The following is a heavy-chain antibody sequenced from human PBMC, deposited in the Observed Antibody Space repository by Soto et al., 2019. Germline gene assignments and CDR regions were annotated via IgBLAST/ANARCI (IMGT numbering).Heavy chain of an antibody. D-gene: IGHD5-12*01. J-gene: IGHJ4*02. CDR1: GFTFSSYS. V-gene: IGHV3-21*01. Sequence: GGSLRLSCAASGFTFSSYSMNWVRQAPGKGLEWVSSISSSSSYIYYADSVKGRFTISRDNAKNSLYLQMNSLRAEDTAVYYCARDPPSTRLVATSPPYWGQGTLVTVSS. CDR2: ISSSSSYI. CDR3: ARDPPSTRLVATSPPY.